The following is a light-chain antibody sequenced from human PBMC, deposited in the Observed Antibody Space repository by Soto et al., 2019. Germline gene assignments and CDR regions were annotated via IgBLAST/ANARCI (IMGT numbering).Light chain of an antibody. J-gene: IGKJ2*01. CDR3: QQSYRTPPYT. CDR2: ATS. CDR1: QSISSY. V-gene: IGKV1-39*01. Sequence: DIQMTQSPSSLSASVGDRVTIPCRASQSISSYLNWYQQKPGKAPKLLIYATSSLQSGVPSRFSGSGSGTDFTLTISSLQPEDFAIYYCQQSYRTPPYTFGQGTKLEIK.